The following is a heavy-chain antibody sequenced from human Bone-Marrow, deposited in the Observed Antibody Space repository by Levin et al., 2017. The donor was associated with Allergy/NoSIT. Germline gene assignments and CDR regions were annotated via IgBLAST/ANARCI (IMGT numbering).Heavy chain of an antibody. J-gene: IGHJ4*02. Sequence: SQTLSLTCTVSGGSIASGGYYWSWIRQHPGKGLEWIGYIYYSGSTYYNPSLKSRVTISVDTSKNQFSLKLSSVTAADTAVYYCARAEFSRITVFGVLDYFDNWGQGTLVTVSS. CDR1: GGSIASGGYY. V-gene: IGHV4-31*03. D-gene: IGHD3-3*01. CDR3: ARAEFSRITVFGVLDYFDN. CDR2: IYYSGST.